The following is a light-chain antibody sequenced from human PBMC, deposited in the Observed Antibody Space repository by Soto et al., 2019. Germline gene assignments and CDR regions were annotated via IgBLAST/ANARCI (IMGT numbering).Light chain of an antibody. V-gene: IGKV4-1*01. CDR1: QSVVYNSNNDSY. J-gene: IGKJ1*01. CDR2: DAS. CDR3: QQYNSYRT. Sequence: DIVMTQTPDSLAVSLGERATINCKSSQSVVYNSNNDSYLTWYQQKPGKAPKLLIYDASILESGVPSRFSGSGSGTEFTLTISSLQPDDFATYYCQQYNSYRTFGQGTKVDIK.